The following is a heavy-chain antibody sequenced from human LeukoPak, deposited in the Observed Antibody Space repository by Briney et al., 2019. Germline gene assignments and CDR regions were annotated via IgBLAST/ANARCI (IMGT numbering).Heavy chain of an antibody. CDR2: AHSSGST. D-gene: IGHD1-26*01. V-gene: IGHV4-59*01. Sequence: SETLSLTCTVSGDSISSYFWSWIRQPPGKGLEWIGYAHSSGSTIYNPSLKSRVTISADASKNQFSLNLRSVTAADTAVYYCARDSHSIDIATPGGFDPWGQGTLVTVSS. CDR3: ARDSHSIDIATPGGFDP. J-gene: IGHJ5*02. CDR1: GDSISSYF.